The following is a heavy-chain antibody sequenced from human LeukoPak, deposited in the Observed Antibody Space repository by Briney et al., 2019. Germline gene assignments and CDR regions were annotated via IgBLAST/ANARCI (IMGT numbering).Heavy chain of an antibody. Sequence: RGSLRLSCAASGFTFSSYDMHWVRQAPGKGLEWVAVIWYDGSNKYYADSVKGRFTISRDNSKNTLYLQMNSLRAEDTAVYYCAREQHSSGYPYYYCYGMDVWGQGTTVTVSS. D-gene: IGHD3-22*01. J-gene: IGHJ6*02. CDR1: GFTFSSYD. CDR2: IWYDGSNK. CDR3: AREQHSSGYPYYYCYGMDV. V-gene: IGHV3-33*01.